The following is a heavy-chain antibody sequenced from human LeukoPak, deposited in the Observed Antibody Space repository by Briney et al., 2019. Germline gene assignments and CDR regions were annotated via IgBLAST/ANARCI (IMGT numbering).Heavy chain of an antibody. J-gene: IGHJ4*02. Sequence: GRSLRLSCAASGFTFSNYGMHWVRQAPGKGLEWVAVIWYDGSDKYHADSVKGRFTISGDNAKNSLYLQMSSLRAEDTAVYYCARIGAGITIDYWGQGTLVTVSS. V-gene: IGHV3-33*01. D-gene: IGHD6-13*01. CDR3: ARIGAGITIDY. CDR1: GFTFSNYG. CDR2: IWYDGSDK.